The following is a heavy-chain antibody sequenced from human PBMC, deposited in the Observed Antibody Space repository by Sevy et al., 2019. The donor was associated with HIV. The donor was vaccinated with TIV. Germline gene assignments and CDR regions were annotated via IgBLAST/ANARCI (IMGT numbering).Heavy chain of an antibody. CDR1: GFTVSRNY. CDR3: AGWSSAWTLFDY. Sequence: GGSLRLSCAASGFTVSRNYMRWVRQAPGKGLEWVSVIYSDGKTFYADSVQDRFTISRVNSKNTLYLQMNSLRAEDTAVYYCAGWSSAWTLFDYWGQRTLVTVSS. CDR2: IYSDGKT. D-gene: IGHD6-19*01. V-gene: IGHV3-66*01. J-gene: IGHJ4*02.